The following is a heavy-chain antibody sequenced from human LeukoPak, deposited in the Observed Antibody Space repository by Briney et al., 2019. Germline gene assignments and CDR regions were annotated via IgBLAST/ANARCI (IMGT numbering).Heavy chain of an antibody. CDR3: ARARGVRLGTSHNY. CDR2: ISAYNGNT. V-gene: IGHV1-18*01. D-gene: IGHD3-16*01. Sequence: ASVRVSCKASGYTFTSYGISWVRQAPGRGLEWMGWISAYNGNTNYAQKLQGRVTMTTDTSTSTAYMELRSLRSDDTAVYYCARARGVRLGTSHNYWGQGTLVTVSS. J-gene: IGHJ4*02. CDR1: GYTFTSYG.